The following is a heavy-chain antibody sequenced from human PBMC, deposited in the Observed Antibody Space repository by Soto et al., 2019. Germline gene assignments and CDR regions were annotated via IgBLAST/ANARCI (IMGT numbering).Heavy chain of an antibody. D-gene: IGHD4-17*01. V-gene: IGHV4-34*01. CDR3: ARGVQVTVNSYYYYMDV. CDR2: INHRGST. CDR1: GGSFSGYY. J-gene: IGHJ6*03. Sequence: QVQLQQWGAGLLKPSETLSLTCAVYGGSFSGYYWSWIRQPPGKGLEWIGEINHRGSTDYNTSLMSRVTISVDTSKNQFSLKLSSATAADTAVYYCARGVQVTVNSYYYYMDVWGKGTTVTVSS.